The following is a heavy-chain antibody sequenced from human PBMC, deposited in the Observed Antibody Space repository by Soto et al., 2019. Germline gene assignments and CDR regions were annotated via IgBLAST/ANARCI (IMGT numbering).Heavy chain of an antibody. CDR2: IIPIFGTA. Sequence: ASVKVSCKASGGTFSSYAISWVRQAPGQGLEWMGGIIPIFGTANYAQKFQGRVTITADESTSTAYMELSSLSSEDTAVYYCARVGVYCTNGVCSPAHHYYGMDVWGQGTTVTVSS. D-gene: IGHD2-8*01. CDR3: ARVGVYCTNGVCSPAHHYYGMDV. J-gene: IGHJ6*02. V-gene: IGHV1-69*13. CDR1: GGTFSSYA.